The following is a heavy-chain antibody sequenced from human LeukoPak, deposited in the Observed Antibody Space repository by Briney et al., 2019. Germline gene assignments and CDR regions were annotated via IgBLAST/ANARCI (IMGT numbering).Heavy chain of an antibody. CDR3: ARVCRVPNGDYVDY. V-gene: IGHV4-30-2*01. J-gene: IGHJ4*02. Sequence: SQTLSLTCTVSGGSISSGGYYWRWIRQPPGKGLEWIGYIYHSGSTYYNPSLKSRVTISVDRSKNQFSLKLSSVTAADTAVYYCARVCRVPNGDYVDYWGQGTLVTVSS. D-gene: IGHD4-17*01. CDR2: IYHSGST. CDR1: GGSISSGGYY.